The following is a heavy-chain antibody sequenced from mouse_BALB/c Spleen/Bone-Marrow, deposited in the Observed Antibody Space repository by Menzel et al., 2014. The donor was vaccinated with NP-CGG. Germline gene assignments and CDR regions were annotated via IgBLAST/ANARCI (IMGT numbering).Heavy chain of an antibody. V-gene: IGHV1-4*02. Sequence: QVQLQQPAPELARPGASVKMSCKASGYIFSPYTMHWVKQRPGQGLEWIGSINPSSGYTDYNQKFKDKTILTADKSSSTAYMQLSSLTSEDSAVYYCAKINYGYYALDYWGQGTSVPVSS. CDR1: GYIFSPYT. CDR3: AKINYGYYALDY. CDR2: INPSSGYT. D-gene: IGHD1-1*01. J-gene: IGHJ4*01.